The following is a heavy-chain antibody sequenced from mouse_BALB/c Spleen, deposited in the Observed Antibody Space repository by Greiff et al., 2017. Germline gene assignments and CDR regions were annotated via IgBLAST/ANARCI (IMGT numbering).Heavy chain of an antibody. CDR1: GFTFTDYY. CDR3: ARRDYGSSLDV. D-gene: IGHD1-1*01. J-gene: IGHJ1*01. Sequence: EVHLVESGGGLVQPGGSLRLSCATSGFTFTDYYMSWVRQPPGKALEWLGFIRNKANGYTTEYSASVKGRFTISRDNSQSILYLQMNTLRAEDSATYYCARRDYGSSLDVWGAGTTVTVSS. CDR2: IRNKANGYTT. V-gene: IGHV7-3*02.